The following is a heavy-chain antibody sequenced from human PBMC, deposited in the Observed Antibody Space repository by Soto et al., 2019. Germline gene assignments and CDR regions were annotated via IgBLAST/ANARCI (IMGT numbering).Heavy chain of an antibody. CDR2: IYYSGST. D-gene: IGHD3-22*01. Sequence: QLQLQESGPGLVKPSETLSLTCTVSGGSISSSSYYWGWIRQPPGKGLEWIGCIYYSGSTYYNPSLKSRVTISVDTSKNQFSLKLSSVTAADTAVYYCASLDSSGYYDFDYWGQGTLVTVSS. CDR1: GGSISSSSYY. J-gene: IGHJ4*02. V-gene: IGHV4-39*01. CDR3: ASLDSSGYYDFDY.